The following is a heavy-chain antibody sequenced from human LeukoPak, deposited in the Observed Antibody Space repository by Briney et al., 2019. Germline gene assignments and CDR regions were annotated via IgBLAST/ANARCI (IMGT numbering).Heavy chain of an antibody. Sequence: SETLSLTCTVSGGSIGSYYWGWIRQPPGKGPEWIGYIYYSGSTNYNPSLKSRVTISVDTSKNQFSLKLSSVTAADTAVYYCARRYGDSEAHFDYWGQGTLVTVSS. D-gene: IGHD4-17*01. V-gene: IGHV4-59*08. J-gene: IGHJ4*02. CDR3: ARRYGDSEAHFDY. CDR2: IYYSGST. CDR1: GGSIGSYY.